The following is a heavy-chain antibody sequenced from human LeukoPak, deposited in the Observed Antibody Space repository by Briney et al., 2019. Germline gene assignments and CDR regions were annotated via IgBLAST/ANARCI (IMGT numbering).Heavy chain of an antibody. J-gene: IGHJ3*02. V-gene: IGHV4-34*01. Sequence: SETLSLTCAVYGGSFSGYYWSWIRQPPGKGPEWIGEINHSGSTNYNPSLKSRVTISADTSKNQFSLKLSSVTAADTAVYSCARDQGGYDSSGYYSEAFDIWGQGTMVTVSS. CDR2: INHSGST. CDR3: ARDQGGYDSSGYYSEAFDI. CDR1: GGSFSGYY. D-gene: IGHD3-22*01.